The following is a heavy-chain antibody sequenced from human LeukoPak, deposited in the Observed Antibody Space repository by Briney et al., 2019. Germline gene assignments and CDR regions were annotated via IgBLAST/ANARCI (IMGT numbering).Heavy chain of an antibody. CDR3: ARGKSVATAPRHPFDY. CDR1: GYSFTIYG. Sequence: ASVKVSCKASGYSFTIYGISWVRQAPGQGLEWMGWISGYNYNTNYAQKFRGRVTMTTDTSTNTVDMELRSLRSDDTAVYYCARGKSVATAPRHPFDYWGQGTLVTVSS. V-gene: IGHV1-18*01. CDR2: ISGYNYNT. J-gene: IGHJ4*02. D-gene: IGHD5-12*01.